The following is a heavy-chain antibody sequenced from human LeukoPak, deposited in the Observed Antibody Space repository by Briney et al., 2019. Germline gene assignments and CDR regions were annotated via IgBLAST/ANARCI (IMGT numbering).Heavy chain of an antibody. J-gene: IGHJ4*02. Sequence: SQTLSLTCAISGDSVSSDRATWNWIRQSPSRGLEWLGSTFSRYRWSNDYAVSVKSRITINPDTSKNQFSLQLTSVTPEDTAVYYCARNRLWLQSDFDYWGQGTLVTVCS. CDR3: ARNRLWLQSDFDY. CDR2: TFSRYRWSN. CDR1: GDSVSSDRAT. D-gene: IGHD5-24*01. V-gene: IGHV6-1*01.